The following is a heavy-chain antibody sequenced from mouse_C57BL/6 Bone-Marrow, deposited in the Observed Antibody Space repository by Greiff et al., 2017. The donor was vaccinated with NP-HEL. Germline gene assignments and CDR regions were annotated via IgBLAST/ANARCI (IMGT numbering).Heavy chain of an antibody. V-gene: IGHV5-9-1*02. CDR1: GFTFSSYA. Sequence: EVMLVESGEGLVKPGGSLKLSCAASGFTFSSYAMSWVRQTPEKRLEWVAYISSGGDYIYYADTVKGRFTISRDNARNTLYLQMSSLKSEDTAMYYCTIYYYGSKRYFDVWGTGTTVTVSS. CDR3: TIYYYGSKRYFDV. J-gene: IGHJ1*03. D-gene: IGHD1-1*01. CDR2: ISSGGDYI.